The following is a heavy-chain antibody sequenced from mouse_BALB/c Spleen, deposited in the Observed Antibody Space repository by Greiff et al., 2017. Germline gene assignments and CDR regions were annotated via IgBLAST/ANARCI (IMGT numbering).Heavy chain of an antibody. CDR1: GYSFTGYN. CDR2: IDPYNGGT. D-gene: IGHD3-3*01. CDR3: ARSYGHYWYFDV. Sequence: EVQLQQSGPELGKPGASVKISCKASGYSFTGYNMYWVKQSHRKSLEWIGYIDPYNGGTSYNQKSKGKATLTVDKSSSTAYLHLNSLTSEDSAIYDCARSYGHYWYFDVWGAGTTVTVSA. J-gene: IGHJ1*01. V-gene: IGHV1S135*01.